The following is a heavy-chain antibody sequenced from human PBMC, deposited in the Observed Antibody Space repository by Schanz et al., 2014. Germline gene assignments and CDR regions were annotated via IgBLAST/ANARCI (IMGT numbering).Heavy chain of an antibody. D-gene: IGHD3-22*01. CDR1: GYTFTSYS. CDR2: IIPILGIA. CDR3: ARDYYDSSGYYYCDY. Sequence: QVQLVQSGAEVKKPGASVKVSCKASGYTFTSYSMHWVRQAPGQGLEWMGRIIPILGIANYAQKFQGRVTITADKSTSTAYMELSSLRSEDTAMYYCARDYYDSSGYYYCDYWGQGTLVTVSS. J-gene: IGHJ4*02. V-gene: IGHV1-69*09.